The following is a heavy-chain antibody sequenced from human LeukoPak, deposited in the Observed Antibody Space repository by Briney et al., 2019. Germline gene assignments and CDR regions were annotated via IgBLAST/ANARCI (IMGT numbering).Heavy chain of an antibody. D-gene: IGHD6-19*01. J-gene: IGHJ4*02. CDR2: INPSDGST. V-gene: IGHV1-46*01. Sequence: GASVKVSCKASGYTFTNYYIHWVRQAPGQGLEWMGIINPSDGSTNYGQKFQGRVTMTRDTSTSTVYMELSSLTSEDTAVYYCARGIGLDDYWGQGTLVTVSS. CDR3: ARGIGLDDY. CDR1: GYTFTNYY.